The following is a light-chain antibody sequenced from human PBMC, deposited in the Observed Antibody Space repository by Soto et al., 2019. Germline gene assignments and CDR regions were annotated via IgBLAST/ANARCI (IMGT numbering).Light chain of an antibody. V-gene: IGKV1-33*01. CDR2: DAS. Sequence: IQMTQSQSSLSASAGDRVTITRQATHDITNFLNWYQRKPGKAPKLLINDASNLETGVPSRVSGSGSGTYFTFTISSLQPEERTTDDCQQYESLPITFAGGTKVDIK. CDR1: HDITNF. J-gene: IGKJ4*01. CDR3: QQYESLPIT.